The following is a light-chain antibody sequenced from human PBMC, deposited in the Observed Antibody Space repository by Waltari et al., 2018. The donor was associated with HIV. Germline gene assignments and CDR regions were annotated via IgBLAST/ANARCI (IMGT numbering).Light chain of an antibody. Sequence: QSALTQPASVSGSPGQSITISCTATSSAVGDYNFVSWYQQHPGKAPKLLIYEVTNRPSGVSDRFSASKSGNTASLTVSGLQAEDEADYYCSSFTGTSTLVIFGGGTKLTVL. J-gene: IGLJ2*01. CDR2: EVT. CDR1: SSAVGDYNF. V-gene: IGLV2-14*01. CDR3: SSFTGTSTLVI.